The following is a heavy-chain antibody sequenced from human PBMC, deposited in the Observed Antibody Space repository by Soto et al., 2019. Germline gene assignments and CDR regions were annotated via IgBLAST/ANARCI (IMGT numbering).Heavy chain of an antibody. D-gene: IGHD2-15*01. Sequence: SQTLSLTCAISGDSVSSNSAAWNWIRQSPSRGLEWLGRTYYRSKWYNDYAVSVKSRITINPDTSKNQFSLQLNSVTPEDTAVYYCARANQGYCSGGSCPYYFDYWGQGTLVTVSS. V-gene: IGHV6-1*01. CDR2: TYYRSKWYN. J-gene: IGHJ4*02. CDR1: GDSVSSNSAA. CDR3: ARANQGYCSGGSCPYYFDY.